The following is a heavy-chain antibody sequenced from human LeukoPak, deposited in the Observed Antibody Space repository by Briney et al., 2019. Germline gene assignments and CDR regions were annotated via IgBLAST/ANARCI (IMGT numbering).Heavy chain of an antibody. J-gene: IGHJ4*02. D-gene: IGHD4-17*01. CDR3: ASYTTVSGVYDY. V-gene: IGHV4-39*01. Sequence: PSETLSLTCTVSGGSISSSSYYWGWIRQPPGKGLEWIGSIYYSGSTYYNPSLKSRVTISVDTSKNQFSLKLSSVTAADTAVYYCASYTTVSGVYDYWGQGTLVTVSS. CDR1: GGSISSSSYY. CDR2: IYYSGST.